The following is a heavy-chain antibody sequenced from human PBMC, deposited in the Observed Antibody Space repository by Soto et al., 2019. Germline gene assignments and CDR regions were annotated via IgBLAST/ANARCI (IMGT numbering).Heavy chain of an antibody. CDR2: IIPKYDTA. CDR1: GGTFSSYV. Sequence: QVQLVQSGAEVKKPGSSVKVSCKAPGGTFSSYVISWVRQAPGHGLDWMGGIIPKYDTANYAQKFQDRVTITADESTTTAYMELSSLRFEDTAVYYCAVTSSSGYSGWGQGTLVTVSS. V-gene: IGHV1-69*01. CDR3: AVTSSSGYSG. D-gene: IGHD3-22*01. J-gene: IGHJ4*02.